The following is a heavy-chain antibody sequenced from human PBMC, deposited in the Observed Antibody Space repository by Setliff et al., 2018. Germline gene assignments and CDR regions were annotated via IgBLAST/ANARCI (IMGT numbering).Heavy chain of an antibody. CDR2: INPIFGTT. Sequence: SVKVSCKASGGTFSSNGISWVRQAPGQGLEWMGGINPIFGTTTYAQKFQGRVTITTDESTSTAYMDLSSLTSDDTAIYYCARGPQKFYSDTSGYYYDALYYYYMDVWGKGTTVTVSS. V-gene: IGHV1-69*05. J-gene: IGHJ6*03. D-gene: IGHD3-22*01. CDR1: GGTFSSNG. CDR3: ARGPQKFYSDTSGYYYDALYYYYMDV.